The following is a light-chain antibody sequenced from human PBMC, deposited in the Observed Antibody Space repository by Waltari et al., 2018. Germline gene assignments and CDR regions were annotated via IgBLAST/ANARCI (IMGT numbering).Light chain of an antibody. CDR2: GKE. J-gene: IGLJ2*01. V-gene: IGLV3-19*01. CDR3: SSRNGVNNHML. CDR1: SLRTAY. Sequence: SSELTQDPAVSVALGQTVPITCQGDSLRTAYANWYQLKPGQAPLLVMFGKEKRPSGIPDRISGYSSGTTSSLTSTGAQAEDEADYYCSSRNGVNNHMLFAGGTKLTVL.